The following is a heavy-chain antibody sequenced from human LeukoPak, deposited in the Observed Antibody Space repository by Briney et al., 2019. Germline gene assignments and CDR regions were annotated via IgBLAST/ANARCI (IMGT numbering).Heavy chain of an antibody. CDR3: ARGFLEWLPIDY. J-gene: IGHJ4*02. V-gene: IGHV4-30-4*08. CDR1: GGSISSGDYY. Sequence: SETMSLTCSVSGGSISSGDYYWSWIRQPPGKGLEWIGYIYYSGSTYYNPSLKSRVTISVDTSKNQFSLKLSSVTAADTAVYYCARGFLEWLPIDYWGQGTLVTVSS. CDR2: IYYSGST. D-gene: IGHD3-3*01.